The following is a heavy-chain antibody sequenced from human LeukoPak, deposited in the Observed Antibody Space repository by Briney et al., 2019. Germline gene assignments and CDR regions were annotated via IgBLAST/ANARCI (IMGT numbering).Heavy chain of an antibody. CDR2: ISYDGSNK. CDR1: GFTFNSYN. D-gene: IGHD6-13*01. J-gene: IGHJ6*02. V-gene: IGHV3-30-3*01. CDR3: ARDVVGSSNNGMDV. Sequence: GGSLRLSCAASGFTFNSYNMNWVRQAPGKGLEWVAVISYDGSNKYYADSVKGRFTISRDNSKNTLYLQMNSLRAEDTAVYYCARDVVGSSNNGMDVWGQGTTVTVSS.